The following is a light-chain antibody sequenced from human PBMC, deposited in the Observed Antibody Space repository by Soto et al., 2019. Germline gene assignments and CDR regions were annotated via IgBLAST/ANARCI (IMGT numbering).Light chain of an antibody. CDR3: QQYRNWPRT. CDR1: QSISSW. V-gene: IGKV1-5*03. CDR2: KAS. Sequence: DIQITHSPSTLSASVIYRVTITCRASQSISSWLAWYQQKPGKAPKLLIYKASSLESGVPSRFSGRGSGTEFTLTISSLQSEDYAVYYCQQYRNWPRTFGQGTKVDNK. J-gene: IGKJ1*01.